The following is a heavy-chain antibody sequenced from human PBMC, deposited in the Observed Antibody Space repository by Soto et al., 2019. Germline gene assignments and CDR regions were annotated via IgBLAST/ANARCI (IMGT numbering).Heavy chain of an antibody. J-gene: IGHJ3*01. CDR2: IYSGGST. D-gene: IGHD6-19*01. CDR1: GFIVSSYY. V-gene: IGHV3-53*01. Sequence: PGGSLRLSCAGSGFIVSSYYIIFFRQAPGKGLEWISVIYSGGSTHYADSVKGRFTISRDNSENTLYLQLNSLRAEDTAVYYCAKSGGNGWFADAFDVWGQGTMVTVSS. CDR3: AKSGGNGWFADAFDV.